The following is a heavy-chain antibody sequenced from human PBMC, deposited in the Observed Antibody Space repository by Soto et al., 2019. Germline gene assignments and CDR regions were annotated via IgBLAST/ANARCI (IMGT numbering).Heavy chain of an antibody. V-gene: IGHV1-18*01. CDR3: ARGRYGDY. Sequence: QVHLVQSGAEVKKPGASVKVSCKGSGYAFTTYGITWVRQAPGQGLEWMGWISAHNGTTNYAQKLQGRVTVTRDTSTSTAYTVLRSLRADDTAVDYRARGRYGDYWGQGALVTVSS. J-gene: IGHJ4*02. D-gene: IGHD1-1*01. CDR1: GYAFTTYG. CDR2: ISAHNGTT.